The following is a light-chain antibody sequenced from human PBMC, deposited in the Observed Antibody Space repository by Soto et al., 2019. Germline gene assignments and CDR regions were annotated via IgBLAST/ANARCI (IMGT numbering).Light chain of an antibody. Sequence: QSVLTQPASVSGSPGQSITISCTVTSSDVGSYNLVSWYQQHPGKAPKLMIYEVSKRPSGVSNRFSGSKSGNTASLTISGLQAEDEADYYCCSYAGSSTYLFGTGTKVTVL. J-gene: IGLJ1*01. CDR3: CSYAGSSTYL. V-gene: IGLV2-23*02. CDR1: SSDVGSYNL. CDR2: EVS.